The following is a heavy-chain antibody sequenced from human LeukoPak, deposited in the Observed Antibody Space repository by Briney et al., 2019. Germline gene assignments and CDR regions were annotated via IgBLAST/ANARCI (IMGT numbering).Heavy chain of an antibody. J-gene: IGHJ4*02. CDR1: GYTFTSYG. D-gene: IGHD2-8*01. V-gene: IGHV1-18*01. Sequence: ASVKVSCKASGYTFTSYGISWVRQAPGQGLEWMGWISAYNGNTSYAQKLQGRVTMTTDTSTSTAYMELRSLRSDDTAVYYCARRVQTTGVFDYWGQGTLVTVSS. CDR2: ISAYNGNT. CDR3: ARRVQTTGVFDY.